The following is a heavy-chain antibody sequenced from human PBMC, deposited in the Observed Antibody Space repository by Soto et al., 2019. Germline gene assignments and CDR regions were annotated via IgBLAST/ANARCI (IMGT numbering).Heavy chain of an antibody. CDR3: ARGGCSGGSCYHPVHDFDY. Sequence: PGGSLRLSCAASGFTFSSYSMNWVRQAPGKGLEWVSSISSSSSYIYYADSVKGRFTISRDNAKNSLYLQMNSLRAEDTAVYYCARGGCSGGSCYHPVHDFDYWGQGTLVTVSS. J-gene: IGHJ4*02. D-gene: IGHD2-15*01. CDR2: ISSSSSYI. CDR1: GFTFSSYS. V-gene: IGHV3-21*01.